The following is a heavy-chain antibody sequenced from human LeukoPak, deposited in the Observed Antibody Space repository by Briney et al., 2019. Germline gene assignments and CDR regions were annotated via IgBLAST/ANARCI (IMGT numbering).Heavy chain of an antibody. V-gene: IGHV4-31*02. CDR3: ARGGAYSSADY. D-gene: IGHD5-18*01. CDR2: IYYSGRT. J-gene: IGHJ4*02. Sequence: HXGKGLEWIGYIYYSGRTFYNPSLQSRVSISVDTSKNQFSLKLSSVTAADTAVYYCARGGAYSSADYWGQGTLVTVSS.